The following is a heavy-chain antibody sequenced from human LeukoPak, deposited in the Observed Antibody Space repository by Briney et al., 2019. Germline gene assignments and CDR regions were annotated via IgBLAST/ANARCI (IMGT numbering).Heavy chain of an antibody. J-gene: IGHJ3*02. D-gene: IGHD4-17*01. CDR2: IYSGVTT. CDR1: GFTVSRDY. Sequence: PGGSLRLSCAASGFTVSRDYMSWVRQAPGKGLEWVSLIYSGVTTYYADSVKGRFTISRDNSKNTLCLQMNSLRAEDTAVYYCARANTVTYAFDIRGQGTMVTVSS. V-gene: IGHV3-53*01. CDR3: ARANTVTYAFDI.